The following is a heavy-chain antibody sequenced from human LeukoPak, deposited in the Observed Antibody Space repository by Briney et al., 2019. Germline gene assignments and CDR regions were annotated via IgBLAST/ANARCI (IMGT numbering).Heavy chain of an antibody. J-gene: IGHJ3*02. CDR1: GGSISSSSYY. CDR3: ARVDDILTDGAFDI. Sequence: SETLSLTCTVSGGSISSSSYYWGWIRQPPGKGLEWIGSIYYSGSTYYNPSLKSRVTISLDTSKIHFSLRLSSVTAADTAIYYCARVDDILTDGAFDIWGQGTVVTVSS. D-gene: IGHD3-9*01. V-gene: IGHV4-39*02. CDR2: IYYSGST.